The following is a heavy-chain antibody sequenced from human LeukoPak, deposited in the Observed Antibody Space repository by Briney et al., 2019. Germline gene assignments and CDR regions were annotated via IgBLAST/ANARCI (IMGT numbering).Heavy chain of an antibody. CDR3: ATPGEEAPSYYYYGMDV. Sequence: ASVKVSCKASGYTFTGYYMHWVRQAPGQGLEWMGRINPNSGGTNYAQKFQGRVTVTRDTSMSTAYMELSRLRSDDTALYYCATPGEEAPSYYYYGMDVWGQGTTVTVSS. V-gene: IGHV1-2*06. CDR2: INPNSGGT. D-gene: IGHD3-10*01. CDR1: GYTFTGYY. J-gene: IGHJ6*02.